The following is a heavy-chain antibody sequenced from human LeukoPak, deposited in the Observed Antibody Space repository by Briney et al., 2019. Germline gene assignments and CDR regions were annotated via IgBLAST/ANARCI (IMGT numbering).Heavy chain of an antibody. D-gene: IGHD1-14*01. J-gene: IGHJ4*02. CDR2: INTDGSST. CDR3: ARGAANRFDY. Sequence: PGGSLRLSCDASGFTFYSYWMHWARQAPGKGLVWVSRINTDGSSTTYADSVKGRFTISRDNARNTLYLQMSSLRAEDTAVYYCARGAANRFDYWGQGTLVTVSS. CDR1: GFTFYSYW. V-gene: IGHV3-74*01.